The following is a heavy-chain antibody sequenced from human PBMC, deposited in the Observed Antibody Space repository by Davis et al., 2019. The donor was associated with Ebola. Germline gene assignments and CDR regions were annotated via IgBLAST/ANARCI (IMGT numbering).Heavy chain of an antibody. CDR2: IYYSGST. D-gene: IGHD2-15*01. CDR1: GGSISSSSYY. J-gene: IGHJ4*02. V-gene: IGHV4-39*07. CDR3: ARGFEGYCSGGSCPAQLDY. Sequence: PSETLSLACTVSGGSISSSSYYWGWIRQPPGKGLEWIGSIYYSGSTYYNPSLKSRVTISVDTSKNQFSLKLRSVTAADTAVYYCARGFEGYCSGGSCPAQLDYWGQGTLVTVSS.